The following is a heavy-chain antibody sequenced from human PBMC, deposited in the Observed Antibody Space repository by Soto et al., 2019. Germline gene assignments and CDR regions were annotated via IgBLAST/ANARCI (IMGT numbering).Heavy chain of an antibody. CDR1: GASLSDNY. D-gene: IGHD2-21*01. CDR3: ARGRGEFAA. J-gene: IGHJ5*02. V-gene: IGHV4-34*01. Sequence: PSETLSLTCAVYGASLSDNYCNWLRQPPGKGLEWIGEINHSGNTNYNPSLRSRVTISIDTPKNQLSLNLRSVSAADTAVYYCARGRGEFAAWGQGTPVTVSS. CDR2: INHSGNT.